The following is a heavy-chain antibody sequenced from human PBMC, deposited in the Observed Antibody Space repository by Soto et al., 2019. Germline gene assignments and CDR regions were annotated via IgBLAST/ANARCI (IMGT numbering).Heavy chain of an antibody. J-gene: IGHJ4*02. CDR1: GFTFSDYY. Sequence: LRLSFAASGFTFSDYYMTWIRQAPGKGLEWVSYITSSSSYTNYADSVKGRFTISRDNAKNSLYLQMNSLRVEDTAVYYCASGAPVNWGQGTLVTVSS. CDR3: ASGAPVN. CDR2: ITSSSSYT. V-gene: IGHV3-11*06. D-gene: IGHD3-10*01.